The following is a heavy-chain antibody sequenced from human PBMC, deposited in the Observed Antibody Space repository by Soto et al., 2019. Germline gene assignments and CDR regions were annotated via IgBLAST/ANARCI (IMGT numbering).Heavy chain of an antibody. J-gene: IGHJ4*02. CDR3: ARDKYSNGFLDY. CDR2: VYYSGST. V-gene: IGHV4-59*01. D-gene: IGHD6-19*01. Sequence: SETLSLTCIVSGGSLSSYYWSWIRQPPGKGLEWIGHVYYSGSTNYSPSLKSRVTMSVDTSNDQFSLKLRSVTAADTAVYYCARDKYSNGFLDYWGQGILVT. CDR1: GGSLSSYY.